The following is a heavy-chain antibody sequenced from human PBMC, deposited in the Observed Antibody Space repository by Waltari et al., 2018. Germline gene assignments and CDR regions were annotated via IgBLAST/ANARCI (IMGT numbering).Heavy chain of an antibody. D-gene: IGHD6-13*01. CDR3: ARASYSSSWYALSRGWFDP. J-gene: IGHJ5*02. CDR1: GGSFSGYY. V-gene: IGHV4-34*01. CDR2: INQSGST. Sequence: QVQLQQWGAGLLKPSETLSLTCAVYGGSFSGYYWSWIRQPPGKGLEWIGEINQSGSTNYNPSRKSRVTISVDTSKNQFSLKLSSVTAADTAVYYCARASYSSSWYALSRGWFDPWGQGTLVTVSS.